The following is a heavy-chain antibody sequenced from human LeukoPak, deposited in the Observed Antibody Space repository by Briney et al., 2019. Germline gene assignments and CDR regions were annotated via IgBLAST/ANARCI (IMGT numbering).Heavy chain of an antibody. CDR3: ARADGSDYHYDY. CDR2: ISSSSSYT. CDR1: GFTFSDYY. J-gene: IGHJ4*02. Sequence: GGSLRLSCAASGFTFSDYYMSWIRQAPGKGLEWVSYISSSSSYTNYADSVKGRFTISRDNAMNSLYLQMNSLRAEDTALYYCARADGSDYHYDYWGQGALVTVSS. D-gene: IGHD3-22*01. V-gene: IGHV3-11*03.